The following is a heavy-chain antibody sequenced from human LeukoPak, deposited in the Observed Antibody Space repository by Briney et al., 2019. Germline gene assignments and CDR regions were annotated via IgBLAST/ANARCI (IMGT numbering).Heavy chain of an antibody. CDR1: GFTFSSYT. V-gene: IGHV3-21*01. Sequence: PGGSLRLSCAASGFTFSSYTMNWVRQAPGKGLEWVSSISSSSSYIYYADSVKGRFTISRDNAKNSLYLQMNSLRAEDTAVYDCATVPGVGATGCGYWGQGTLVTVSS. J-gene: IGHJ4*02. CDR3: ATVPGVGATGCGY. D-gene: IGHD1-26*01. CDR2: ISSSSSYI.